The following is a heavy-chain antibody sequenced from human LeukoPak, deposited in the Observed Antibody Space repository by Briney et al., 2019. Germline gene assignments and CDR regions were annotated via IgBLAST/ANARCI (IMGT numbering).Heavy chain of an antibody. CDR1: GFTFYDYA. Sequence: PGRSLRLSCAASGFTFYDYAMHWVRQAPGKGLEWVSGISWNSGSIGYADSVKGRFTISRDNAKNSLYLQMNSLRAEDTALHYCAKDLTASGSYYNPFDYWGQGTLVTVSS. CDR2: ISWNSGSI. D-gene: IGHD1-26*01. V-gene: IGHV3-9*01. CDR3: AKDLTASGSYYNPFDY. J-gene: IGHJ4*02.